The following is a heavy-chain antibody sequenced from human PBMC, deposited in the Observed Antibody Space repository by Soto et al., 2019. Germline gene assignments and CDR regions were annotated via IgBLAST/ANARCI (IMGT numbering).Heavy chain of an antibody. CDR2: ISAYDGNT. V-gene: IGHV1-18*01. Sequence: QVQLVQSGTEVKNPGASVKVSCKASGYTFTNYALIWVRQAPGQGLEWKGWISAYDGNTNYAQKFQGRVTMTTDTSTSTAYMDLRGLIFDDTAVYYCARQVTTSGFRWFDSWGQGTLVTVSS. J-gene: IGHJ5*01. D-gene: IGHD4-17*01. CDR3: ARQVTTSGFRWFDS. CDR1: GYTFTNYA.